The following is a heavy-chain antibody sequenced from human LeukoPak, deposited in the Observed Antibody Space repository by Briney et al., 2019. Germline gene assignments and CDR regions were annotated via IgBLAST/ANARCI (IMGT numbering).Heavy chain of an antibody. CDR1: GFTFSSYA. J-gene: IGHJ4*02. CDR3: AKELSSGYYGYYFDY. CDR2: ISGSGGST. Sequence: PGGSLRLSCAASGFTFSSYAMSWVRQAPGKGLEWVSTISGSGGSTNYADSVKGPFTISRDNSKNTLYLQMNSLRDEDTAVYYCAKELSSGYYGYYFDYSGQGTLVTASS. V-gene: IGHV3-23*01. D-gene: IGHD6-19*01.